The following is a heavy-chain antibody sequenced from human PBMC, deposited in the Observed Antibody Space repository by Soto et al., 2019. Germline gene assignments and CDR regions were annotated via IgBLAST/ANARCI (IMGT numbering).Heavy chain of an antibody. CDR3: ARPKDYDDCLDL. J-gene: IGHJ4*02. CDR2: IYHSGST. Sequence: PSETLSLTCAVSGGSISSGGYSWSWIRQPPGKGLEWIGYIYHSGSTYYNPSLKSRFTISRDNAKSSLFLQMNSVRVDDTAVYYCARPKDYDDCLDLWGQGTLVTVSS. D-gene: IGHD3-22*01. CDR1: GGSISSGGYS. V-gene: IGHV4-30-2*01.